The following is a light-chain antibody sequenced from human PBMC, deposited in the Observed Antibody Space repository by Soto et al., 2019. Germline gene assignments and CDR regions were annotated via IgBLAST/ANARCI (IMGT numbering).Light chain of an antibody. Sequence: AIQLTQSPSSLSASVGDRITITCQASQDISNDLGWFQQKPGKAPKLLIYAASILQTGVPSRFSGSGSGSAFSLTITSLQPEDFATYYCLQDYGSPITFGQGTRLEIK. J-gene: IGKJ5*01. CDR1: QDISND. CDR2: AAS. V-gene: IGKV1-6*02. CDR3: LQDYGSPIT.